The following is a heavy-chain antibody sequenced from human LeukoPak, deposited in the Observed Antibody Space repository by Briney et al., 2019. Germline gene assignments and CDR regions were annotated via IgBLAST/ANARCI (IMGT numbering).Heavy chain of an antibody. V-gene: IGHV1-24*01. CDR3: ATEFITMVRGVIITGGFDP. CDR2: FDPEDGET. J-gene: IGHJ5*02. CDR1: GYTLTELS. D-gene: IGHD3-10*01. Sequence: ASVKVSCKVSGYTLTELSMHWVRQAPGKGLEWMGGFDPEDGETIYAQKFQGRVTMTEDTSTDTAYMELSSLRSEDTAVYYCATEFITMVRGVIITGGFDPWGQGTLVTVSS.